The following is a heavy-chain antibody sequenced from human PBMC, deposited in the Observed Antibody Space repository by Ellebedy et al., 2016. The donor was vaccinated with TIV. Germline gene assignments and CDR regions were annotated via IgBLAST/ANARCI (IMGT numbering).Heavy chain of an antibody. CDR2: IYYSGST. D-gene: IGHD3-10*01. CDR3: ARHSTMVRGGLPDY. V-gene: IGHV4-39*01. J-gene: IGHJ4*02. Sequence: SETLSLTCTVSGGSISSTSSYWGWIRQPPGKGLEWIAGIYYSGSTYYNPSLRSRVTISVDTSKNQFSLKLSSVTAADTAVYYCARHSTMVRGGLPDYWGQGTPVTVSS. CDR1: GGSISSTSSY.